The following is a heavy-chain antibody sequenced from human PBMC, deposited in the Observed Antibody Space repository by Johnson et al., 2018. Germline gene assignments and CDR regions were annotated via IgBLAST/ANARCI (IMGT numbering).Heavy chain of an antibody. Sequence: QVQLQESGPGLVKPSETXSLPCTVSGDSLSSYYWSWIRQPPGKGLEWIAFIYYNGDTSYNPSLKSRVTISLDTSKNHFALKLSSVTAADTAVYYCAREWSAFDIWGQGTMVTVSS. CDR2: IYYNGDT. CDR3: AREWSAFDI. V-gene: IGHV4-59*01. D-gene: IGHD1-26*01. J-gene: IGHJ3*02. CDR1: GDSLSSYY.